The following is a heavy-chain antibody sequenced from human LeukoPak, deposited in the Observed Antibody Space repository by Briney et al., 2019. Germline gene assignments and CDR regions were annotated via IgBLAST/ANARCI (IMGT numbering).Heavy chain of an antibody. J-gene: IGHJ6*04. Sequence: ASVRVSWKASGYTFTIYYISWVRQAPGQGLEWMGWISAYNGNTKYAQKFQGRVTMTTDTSTSTAYMELRGLRYDDTAVYYCARAMGGDYGMDVWGKGTTVTVSS. CDR2: ISAYNGNT. D-gene: IGHD2-21*01. CDR3: ARAMGGDYGMDV. CDR1: GYTFTIYY. V-gene: IGHV1-18*04.